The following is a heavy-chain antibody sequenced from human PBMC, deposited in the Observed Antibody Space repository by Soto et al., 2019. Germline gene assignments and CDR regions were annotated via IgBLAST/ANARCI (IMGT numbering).Heavy chain of an antibody. D-gene: IGHD1-1*01. V-gene: IGHV4-39*07. CDR1: GGSISSGDYH. Sequence: SGTPLPTCTVSGGSISSGDYHRGWVRPPPREGLEWIGSIYHSGSTYYNPSLKSRVTISVDTSKNQFSLKLSSVTAADTAVYYCARSHLSGDSPYYYYGMDVWGQGTTVTVSS. J-gene: IGHJ6*02. CDR3: ARSHLSGDSPYYYYGMDV. CDR2: IYHSGST.